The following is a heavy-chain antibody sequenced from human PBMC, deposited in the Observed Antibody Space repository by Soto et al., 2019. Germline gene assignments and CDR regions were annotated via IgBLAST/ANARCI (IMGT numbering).Heavy chain of an antibody. CDR1: GGSISSYY. J-gene: IGHJ3*02. Sequence: SETLSLTCTVSGGSISSYYWSWIRQPPGKGLEWIGYIYYSGSTNYNPSLKSRVTISVDTSKNQFSLKLSSVTAADTAVYYCARDRDAFDIWRQATILTVSS. CDR3: ARDRDAFDI. CDR2: IYYSGST. V-gene: IGHV4-59*01.